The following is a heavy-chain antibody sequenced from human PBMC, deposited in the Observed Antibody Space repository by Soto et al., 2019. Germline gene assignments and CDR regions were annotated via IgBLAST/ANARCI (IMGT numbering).Heavy chain of an antibody. Sequence: SVKVSCKASGVTFSSYAISWVRQAPGQGLEWMGGIIPIFGTANYAQKFQGRVTITADESTSTAYMELSSLRSEDTAVYYCARVHDSSGYHFDYWGQGTLVTVSS. J-gene: IGHJ4*02. D-gene: IGHD3-22*01. CDR1: GVTFSSYA. CDR2: IIPIFGTA. CDR3: ARVHDSSGYHFDY. V-gene: IGHV1-69*13.